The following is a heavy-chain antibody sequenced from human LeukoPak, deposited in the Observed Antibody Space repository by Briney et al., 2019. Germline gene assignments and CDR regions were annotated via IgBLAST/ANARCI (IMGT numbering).Heavy chain of an antibody. J-gene: IGHJ4*02. D-gene: IGHD3-10*01. CDR2: ISGNSSTI. V-gene: IGHV3-48*01. CDR3: ARDRWFGESLPAHFEY. Sequence: GGSLRLSCATSGFTFSSYRMTWVRQAPGKGLEWVLYISGNSSTIYYADSVKGRFTISRNNAKNSLYLQMNSLRAEDTAFYYCARDRWFGESLPAHFEYWGQGTLVTVSS. CDR1: GFTFSSYR.